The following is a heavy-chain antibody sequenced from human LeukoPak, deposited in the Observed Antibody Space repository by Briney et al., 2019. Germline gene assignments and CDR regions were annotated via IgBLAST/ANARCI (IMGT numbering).Heavy chain of an antibody. Sequence: PSETLSLTCTVSGGSMNDYYWYWIRQPAGKGLECIGRIYANGATNYNASLKSRITMSVDTSKTQFSLTLNSVTAAGSAVYYCARLYCRGGNCYSYFDSWGRGTLVTVSS. CDR1: GGSMNDYY. CDR2: IYANGAT. V-gene: IGHV4-4*07. J-gene: IGHJ4*02. D-gene: IGHD2-15*01. CDR3: ARLYCRGGNCYSYFDS.